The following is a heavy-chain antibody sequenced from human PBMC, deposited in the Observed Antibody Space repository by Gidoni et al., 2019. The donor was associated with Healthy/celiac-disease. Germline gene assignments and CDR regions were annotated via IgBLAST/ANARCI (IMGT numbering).Heavy chain of an antibody. CDR2: VDPEDGET. CDR3: ATDPRIAAAGGNYGMDV. V-gene: IGHV1-69-2*01. CDR1: GYTFTDYY. Sequence: EVQLVQSGAEVKKPGATVKISCKVSGYTFTDYYMHWVQQAPGKGLEWMGLVDPEDGETIYAEKFQGRVTITADTSTDTAYMELSSLRSEDTAVYYCATDPRIAAAGGNYGMDVWGQGTSVTVSS. J-gene: IGHJ6*02. D-gene: IGHD6-13*01.